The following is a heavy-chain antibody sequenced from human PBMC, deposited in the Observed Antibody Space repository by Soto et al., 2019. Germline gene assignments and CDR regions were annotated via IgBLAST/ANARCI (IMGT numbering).Heavy chain of an antibody. D-gene: IGHD5-12*01. V-gene: IGHV1-24*01. CDR3: ARHHGPTTSENWFDP. CDR2: YDLEKGET. CDR1: GYSLTELS. Sequence: ASVKVSCKVSGYSLTELSIHWVRQAPGEGLEWMGGYDLEKGETIYAQKFQGRVTMTEDSPADTPYMQLRSLRSDDTAVYYCARHHGPTTSENWFDPWGQGTLVTVSS. J-gene: IGHJ5*02.